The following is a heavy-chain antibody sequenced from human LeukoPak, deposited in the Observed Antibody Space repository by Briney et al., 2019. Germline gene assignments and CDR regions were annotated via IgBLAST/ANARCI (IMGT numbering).Heavy chain of an antibody. D-gene: IGHD5-12*01. CDR3: TRETYSGYDFDY. V-gene: IGHV3-49*04. Sequence: GGSLRLSCTASGFTFGDYAMTWVRQAPGKGLEWVGFIRSKAYGGTTEYAASVKGRFTISRDDSKSIAYLQMNGLKTEDTAVYYCTRETYSGYDFDYWGQGTLVTVSS. CDR1: GFTFGDYA. J-gene: IGHJ4*02. CDR2: IRSKAYGGTT.